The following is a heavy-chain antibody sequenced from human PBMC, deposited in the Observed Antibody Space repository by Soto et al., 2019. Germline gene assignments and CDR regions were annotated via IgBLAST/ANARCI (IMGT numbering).Heavy chain of an antibody. V-gene: IGHV3-23*01. J-gene: IGHJ4*02. D-gene: IGHD2-15*01. CDR1: GFTFSSYA. Sequence: GGSLRLSCAASGFTFSSYAMSWVRQAPGKGLEWVSAISGSGGSTYYADSVKGRFTISRDNSKNTLYLQMNSLRAEDTAVYYCAKDRVGSSSKDGEGVVVVNPQYDYWGQGTLVTVSS. CDR3: AKDRVGSSSKDGEGVVVVNPQYDY. CDR2: ISGSGGST.